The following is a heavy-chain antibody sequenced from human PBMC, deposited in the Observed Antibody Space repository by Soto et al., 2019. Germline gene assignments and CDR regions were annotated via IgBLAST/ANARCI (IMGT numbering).Heavy chain of an antibody. Sequence: QVQLQESGPGLVKTSETMSLTCTVSGGSISSSYWSWIRQPAGKGLEWLGRIYTSGSTNYNPSLQSRVTMSVDKSKNQYSLMLSSVTAADEAVYYCARGPPLYCDYDYYDGIDVWGQGTTVTVSS. CDR1: GGSISSSY. J-gene: IGHJ6*02. D-gene: IGHD4-17*01. CDR2: IYTSGST. V-gene: IGHV4-4*07. CDR3: ARGPPLYCDYDYYDGIDV.